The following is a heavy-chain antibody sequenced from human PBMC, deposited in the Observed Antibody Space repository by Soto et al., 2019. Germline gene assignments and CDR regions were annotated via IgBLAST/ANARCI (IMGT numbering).Heavy chain of an antibody. CDR2: ISSSSSYI. V-gene: IGHV3-21*01. J-gene: IGHJ4*02. Sequence: GGSLRLSCAASGFTFSSYSMNWVRQAPGKGLEWVSSISSSSSYIYYADSVKGRFTISRDNAKNSLYLQMNSLRAEDTAVYYCAREHWTVLRGLFVYWDQGTLLTVSS. CDR1: GFTFSSYS. D-gene: IGHD2-8*02. CDR3: AREHWTVLRGLFVY.